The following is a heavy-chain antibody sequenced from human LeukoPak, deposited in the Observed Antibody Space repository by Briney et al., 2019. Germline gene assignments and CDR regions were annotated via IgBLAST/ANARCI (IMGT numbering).Heavy chain of an antibody. V-gene: IGHV3-66*02. Sequence: PGGSLRLSCAASGFTVSSNYMCWVRQAPGKGLEWVSVIYSGGSTYYADSVKGRFTISRDNSKNTLYLQMNSLRAEDTAVYYCARGGEDCSSTSCSSFDYWGQGTLVTVSS. CDR3: ARGGEDCSSTSCSSFDY. CDR2: IYSGGST. D-gene: IGHD2-2*01. J-gene: IGHJ4*02. CDR1: GFTVSSNY.